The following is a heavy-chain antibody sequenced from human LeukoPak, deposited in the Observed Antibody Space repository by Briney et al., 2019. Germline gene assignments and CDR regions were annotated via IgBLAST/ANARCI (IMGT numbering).Heavy chain of an antibody. CDR2: ISSSSSYI. V-gene: IGHV3-21*01. Sequence: GGSLRLSCAASGFTFSSYSMNWVRQAPGKGLEWVSSISSSSSYIYYADSVKGRFTISRDNAKNSLYLQMNSLRAEDTAVYYCARSSGGGNAEVPYYCYGMDVWGQGTTVTVSS. CDR1: GFTFSSYS. J-gene: IGHJ6*02. CDR3: ARSSGGGNAEVPYYCYGMDV. D-gene: IGHD4-23*01.